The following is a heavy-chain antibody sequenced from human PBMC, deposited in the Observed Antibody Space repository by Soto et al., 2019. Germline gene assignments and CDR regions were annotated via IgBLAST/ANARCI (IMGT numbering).Heavy chain of an antibody. Sequence: GGSLRLSCAASGFTFSSYAMSWVRQAPGKGLEWVSAISGSGSSTYYADSVKGRFTISRDNSKNTLYLQMNSLRAEDTAVYYCATYYDFWSGYPEPRYMDVWGKGTTVTVSS. CDR2: ISGSGSST. CDR1: GFTFSSYA. V-gene: IGHV3-23*01. D-gene: IGHD3-3*01. J-gene: IGHJ6*03. CDR3: ATYYDFWSGYPEPRYMDV.